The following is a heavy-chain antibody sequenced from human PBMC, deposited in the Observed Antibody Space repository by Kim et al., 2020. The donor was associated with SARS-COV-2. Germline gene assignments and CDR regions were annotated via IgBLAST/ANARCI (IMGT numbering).Heavy chain of an antibody. V-gene: IGHV3-15*01. CDR3: TTAMDV. CDR1: GFSFTSAW. CDR2: IKSNSDGGTT. Sequence: GGSLRLSCTASGFSFTSAWMYWVRQAPGKRLEWVGRIKSNSDGGTTDYAAPVKGRFSISRDDSESTLYLQMNSLKTEDTAVYYCTTAMDVWGKGITVTV. J-gene: IGHJ6*03.